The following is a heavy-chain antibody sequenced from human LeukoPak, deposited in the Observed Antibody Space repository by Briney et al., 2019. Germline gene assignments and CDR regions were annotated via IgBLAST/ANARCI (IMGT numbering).Heavy chain of an antibody. CDR1: GGSISSSSYY. CDR2: IYYSGST. Sequence: SETLSLTCTVSGGSISSSSYYWGWIRQPPGKGLEWIGYIYYSGSTNYNPSLKSRVTISVDTSKNQFSLKLSSVTAADTAVYYCAREMGKGYSYGYATNDAFDIWGQGTMVTVSS. CDR3: AREMGKGYSYGYATNDAFDI. D-gene: IGHD5-18*01. V-gene: IGHV4-61*01. J-gene: IGHJ3*02.